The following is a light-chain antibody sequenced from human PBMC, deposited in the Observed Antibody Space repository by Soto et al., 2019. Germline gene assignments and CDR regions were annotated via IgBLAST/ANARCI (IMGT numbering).Light chain of an antibody. CDR1: QSINNY. CDR3: QQYDNLPT. Sequence: DIQMTQSPASLSVSVGDRVTITCRASQSINNYLNWYQQKPGKAPRLLIYDASNLETGVPSRFSGSGSGTDFTFTISSLQPEDIATYYCQQYDNLPTFGGGTKVDIK. V-gene: IGKV1-33*01. CDR2: DAS. J-gene: IGKJ4*01.